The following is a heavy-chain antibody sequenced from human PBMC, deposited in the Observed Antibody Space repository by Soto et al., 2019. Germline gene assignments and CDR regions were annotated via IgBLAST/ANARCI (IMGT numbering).Heavy chain of an antibody. Sequence: QVQLQESGPGLVKPSQTLSLTCTVSGGSISSGDYYWNWIRQPPGKGLEWIGYIYYSGSTYYNPSVMSRVTISVDTSKNQCSLKLSSVTAADTAVYYCARVLDIVATIVDYWGQGTLVTVSS. J-gene: IGHJ4*02. CDR1: GGSISSGDYY. CDR3: ARVLDIVATIVDY. V-gene: IGHV4-30-4*01. CDR2: IYYSGST. D-gene: IGHD5-12*01.